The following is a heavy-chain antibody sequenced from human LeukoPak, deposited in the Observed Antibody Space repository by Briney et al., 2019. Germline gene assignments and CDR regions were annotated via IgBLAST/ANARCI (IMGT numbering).Heavy chain of an antibody. J-gene: IGHJ3*02. D-gene: IGHD6-13*01. Sequence: GGSLRLSCAASGFTFSSSAMHWVREAPGKGLEWVAYVQFDGIKKFYSDSVKGRFTISRDNSKNTLFLQMSSLTTEDTAVYYCAQKSTGTFDIWGQGTMVTVSP. CDR3: AQKSTGTFDI. CDR1: GFTFSSSA. V-gene: IGHV3-30*02. CDR2: VQFDGIKK.